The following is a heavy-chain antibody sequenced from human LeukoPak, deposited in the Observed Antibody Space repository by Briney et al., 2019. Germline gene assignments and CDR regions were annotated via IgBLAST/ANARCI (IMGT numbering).Heavy chain of an antibody. D-gene: IGHD2-15*01. Sequence: PGRSLRLSCAASGFTFSSYAMHWVRQAPGKGLEWVXVXSYDGSNKCYADSVKGRFTISRDNSKNTLYLQMNSLRAEDTAVYYCAGVHSHYYYYGMDVWGQGTTVTVSS. CDR2: XSYDGSNK. CDR1: GFTFSSYA. J-gene: IGHJ6*02. CDR3: AGVHSHYYYYGMDV. V-gene: IGHV3-30-3*01.